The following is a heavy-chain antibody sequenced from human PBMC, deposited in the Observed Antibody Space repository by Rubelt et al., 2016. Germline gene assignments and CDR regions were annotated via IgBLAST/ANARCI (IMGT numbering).Heavy chain of an antibody. V-gene: IGHV1-69*01. D-gene: IGHD6-6*01. CDR2: IIPVFGTA. Sequence: QVQLVQSGAEVKKPGSSVKVSCKASGGTFSSYAISWVRQAPGQGLEWMGGIIPVFGTANYAQKFQGRSTMTADESTSTAYMELSSLRSEDTAVYYCARTIAIRPYYFDYWGQGTLVTVSS. J-gene: IGHJ4*02. CDR1: GGTFSSYA. CDR3: ARTIAIRPYYFDY.